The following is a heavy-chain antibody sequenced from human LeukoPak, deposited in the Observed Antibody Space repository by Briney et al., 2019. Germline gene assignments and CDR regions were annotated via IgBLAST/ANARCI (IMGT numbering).Heavy chain of an antibody. V-gene: IGHV3-23*01. CDR1: GFTFSSYV. D-gene: IGHD3-10*01. CDR3: AKDIGSYYDY. Sequence: GGSLRLSCAASGFTFSSYVISWVRQAPGKGLEWVSAISNSGDNTYYADSVKGRFTISRDNSKNTLYLEMNSLRAEDTAVYYCAKDIGSYYDYWGQGILVTVSS. CDR2: ISNSGDNT. J-gene: IGHJ4*02.